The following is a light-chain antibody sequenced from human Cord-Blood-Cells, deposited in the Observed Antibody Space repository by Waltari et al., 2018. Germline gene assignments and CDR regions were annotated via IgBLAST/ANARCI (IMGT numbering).Light chain of an antibody. CDR2: DVS. Sequence: QSALTQPASVSGSPGQSITISCTGTSSDVGGYNYVSWYQQHPGKAPKLMIYDVSNRPPGVSNRFSGSKSGNTASLTISRLQAEDEADYYCSSYTSSSTWVFGGGTKLTVL. CDR3: SSYTSSSTWV. J-gene: IGLJ3*02. CDR1: SSDVGGYNY. V-gene: IGLV2-14*03.